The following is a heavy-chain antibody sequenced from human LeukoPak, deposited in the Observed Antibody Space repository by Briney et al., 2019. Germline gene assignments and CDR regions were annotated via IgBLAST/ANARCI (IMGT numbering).Heavy chain of an antibody. V-gene: IGHV1-18*01. CDR3: ARVVVVPAAIFELDY. D-gene: IGHD2-2*02. CDR1: GYTFTSYG. J-gene: IGHJ4*02. CDR2: ISAYNGNT. Sequence: GASVKVSCKASGYTFTSYGISWVRQAPGQGLEWMGWISAYNGNTNYAQKLQGRVTMTTDTSTSTAYMELSSLRSEDTAVYYCARVVVVPAAIFELDYWGQGTLVTVSS.